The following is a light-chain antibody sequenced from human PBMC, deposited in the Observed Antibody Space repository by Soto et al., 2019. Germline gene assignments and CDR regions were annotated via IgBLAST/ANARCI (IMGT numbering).Light chain of an antibody. J-gene: IGLJ2*01. Sequence: QSVLTQPPSVSAAPGEKVTISCSGSSSNIGNNYVSWYQQLPGSAPTLLLFDTIKRPSGIPDRFSGSKSGTSATLGITGLQTGDEADYYCETWDTSLRAVLFGGGTKLTVL. CDR1: SSNIGNNY. CDR3: ETWDTSLRAVL. V-gene: IGLV1-51*01. CDR2: DTI.